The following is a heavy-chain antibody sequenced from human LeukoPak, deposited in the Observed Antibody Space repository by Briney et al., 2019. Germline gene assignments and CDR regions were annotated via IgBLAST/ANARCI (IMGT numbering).Heavy chain of an antibody. J-gene: IGHJ4*02. D-gene: IGHD2-2*01. CDR3: ARDGREIVVVPAAPLEY. V-gene: IGHV3-21*01. CDR2: ISSSSSYI. CDR1: GFTLSSYS. Sequence: GGSLRLSCAASGFTLSSYSMNWVRQAPGKGLEWVSSISSSSSYIYYADSVKGRFTISRDNAKNSLYLQMNSLRAEDTAVYYCARDGREIVVVPAAPLEYWGQGTLVTVSS.